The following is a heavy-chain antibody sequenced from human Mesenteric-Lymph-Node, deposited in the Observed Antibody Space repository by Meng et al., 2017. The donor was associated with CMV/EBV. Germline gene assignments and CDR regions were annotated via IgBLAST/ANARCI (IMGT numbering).Heavy chain of an antibody. V-gene: IGHV3-30-3*01. CDR3: ARSAIPYPYFDY. J-gene: IGHJ4*02. Sequence: GESLKISCAASGFTFSSYAMHWVRQAPGKGLEWVAGISGSGSTTKYAASVEGRFTISRDNSKDTLFLQMNSLRAEDTAVYYCARSAIPYPYFDYWGQGTLVTVSS. D-gene: IGHD5-18*01. CDR2: ISGSGSTT. CDR1: GFTFSSYA.